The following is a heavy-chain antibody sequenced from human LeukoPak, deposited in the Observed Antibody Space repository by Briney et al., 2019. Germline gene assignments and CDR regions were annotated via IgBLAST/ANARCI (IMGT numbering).Heavy chain of an antibody. CDR1: GFTFSSYA. J-gene: IGHJ4*02. Sequence: GGSLRLSCAASGFTFSSYAMHWVRQAPGKGLEWVAVISYDGSNKYYADSVKGRFTISRDNSKNTLYLQMNSLRAEDTAVYYCASLGRLTGNFDYWGQGTLVTVSS. CDR2: ISYDGSNK. D-gene: IGHD7-27*01. CDR3: ASLGRLTGNFDY. V-gene: IGHV3-30-3*01.